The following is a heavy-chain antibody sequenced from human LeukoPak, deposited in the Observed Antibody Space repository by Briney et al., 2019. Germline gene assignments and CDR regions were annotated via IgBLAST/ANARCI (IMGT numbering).Heavy chain of an antibody. V-gene: IGHV3-74*01. Sequence: PGGSLRLSCAGSGITFSTYWMHWVRQAPGKGLVRVSRINSEGSTISYADSVKGRFTISRDNAKNTLFLQMNSLRAEDTAVYYCARISSDSISYYDHWGQGTLVTVSS. CDR1: GITFSTYW. CDR2: INSEGSTI. D-gene: IGHD3-22*01. CDR3: ARISSDSISYYDH. J-gene: IGHJ4*02.